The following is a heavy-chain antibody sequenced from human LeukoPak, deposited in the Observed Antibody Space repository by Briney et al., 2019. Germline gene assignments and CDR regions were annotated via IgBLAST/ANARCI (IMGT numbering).Heavy chain of an antibody. Sequence: PGGCLRLSCAASGLTFTDYATRWVRQTPGKGLEYVSAISYNGGSTYYADSVKGRFTISRDNCKNTLYLQMGSLIPEDMGVYYCARRFAAQLAFVDVWGKGTTVTISS. CDR3: ARRFAAQLAFVDV. V-gene: IGHV3-64*02. D-gene: IGHD3-3*02. CDR1: GLTFTDYA. J-gene: IGHJ6*04. CDR2: ISYNGGST.